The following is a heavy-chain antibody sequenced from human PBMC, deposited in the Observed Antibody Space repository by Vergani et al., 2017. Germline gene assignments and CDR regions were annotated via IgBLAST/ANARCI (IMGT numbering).Heavy chain of an antibody. D-gene: IGHD4-23*01. J-gene: IGHJ4*02. V-gene: IGHV4-59*05. Sequence: VQLVESGGGLVKPGGSLRLSCAASGFTFSNAWMSWIRQPPGKGLEWIGSIYYSGSTYYNPSLKSRVTISVDTSKNQFSLKLSSVTAADTAVYYCASLGYYGGNLPFDYWGQGTLVTVSS. CDR2: IYYSGST. CDR1: GFTFSNAW. CDR3: ASLGYYGGNLPFDY.